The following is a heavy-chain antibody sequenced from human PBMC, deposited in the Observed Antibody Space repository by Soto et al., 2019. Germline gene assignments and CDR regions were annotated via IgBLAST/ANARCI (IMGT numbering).Heavy chain of an antibody. V-gene: IGHV1-69*01. Sequence: QMQLVQSGAEVKKPGSSVKVSCKASGGTFSGYAISWVRQAPGQGLEWMGGIIPIFGTANYAQKFQGRVTITADESTSTAYMELSSLRSEDTAVYYCARAGRGKEMATSTFDYWGQGTLVTVSS. D-gene: IGHD5-12*01. CDR3: ARAGRGKEMATSTFDY. CDR2: IIPIFGTA. J-gene: IGHJ4*02. CDR1: GGTFSGYA.